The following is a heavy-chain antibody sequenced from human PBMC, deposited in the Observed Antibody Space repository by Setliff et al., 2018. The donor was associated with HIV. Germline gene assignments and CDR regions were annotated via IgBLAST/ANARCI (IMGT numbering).Heavy chain of an antibody. J-gene: IGHJ6*03. Sequence: SETLSLTCSVSGASITSHNWSWIRQAAGKGLEWIGRVYTRGNTNYNPSLRSRVTMSVDTSKNQFSLKVTSVTAADTAVYYCTRDLWGDDYYYNNMDVWGKGTTVTVSS. CDR1: GASITSHN. D-gene: IGHD2-21*02. CDR2: VYTRGNT. V-gene: IGHV4-4*07. CDR3: TRDLWGDDYYYNNMDV.